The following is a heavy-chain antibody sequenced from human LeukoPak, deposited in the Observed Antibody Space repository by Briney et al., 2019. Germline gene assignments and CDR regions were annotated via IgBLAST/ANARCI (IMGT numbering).Heavy chain of an antibody. CDR3: AREGYSGYGDAFDI. CDR2: INHSGST. Sequence: SETLSLTCAVYGGSFSGYYWSWIRQPPGKGLEWIGEINHSGSTNYNPSLKSRVTISVDTSKNQFSLKLSSVTAADTAVYYCAREGYSGYGDAFDIWGQGTMVTVSS. D-gene: IGHD5-12*01. V-gene: IGHV4-34*01. CDR1: GGSFSGYY. J-gene: IGHJ3*02.